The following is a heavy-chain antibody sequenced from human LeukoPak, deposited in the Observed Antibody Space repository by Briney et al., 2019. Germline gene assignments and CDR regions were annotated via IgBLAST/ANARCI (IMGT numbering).Heavy chain of an antibody. Sequence: PGGSLGLSCVASGFTFSSYWMSWVRQAPGKGLEWVANIKQDGSEKYYVDSVKGRFTISRDNAKNSLYLQMNSLRAEDTAVYYCARGAFRFDYWGQGTLVTVSS. J-gene: IGHJ4*02. V-gene: IGHV3-7*01. CDR3: ARGAFRFDY. CDR2: IKQDGSEK. CDR1: GFTFSSYW.